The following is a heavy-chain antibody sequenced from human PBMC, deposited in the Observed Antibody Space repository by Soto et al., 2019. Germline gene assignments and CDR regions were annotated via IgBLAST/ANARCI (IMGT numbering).Heavy chain of an antibody. CDR3: AIDAMDTDDQAFGMDV. V-gene: IGHV4-59*01. Sequence: QVQLQESGPGLVKPSETLSLTCTVSGGSISSYYWSWIRQPPGKGLEWIGYIYYSGSTNYNPSLKNQVTVSVATSKNMFAMKLSSVTAEDTDVYYCAIDAMDTDDQAFGMDVWDQGTTVTGSS. CDR1: GGSISSYY. CDR2: IYYSGST. J-gene: IGHJ6*02. D-gene: IGHD5-18*01.